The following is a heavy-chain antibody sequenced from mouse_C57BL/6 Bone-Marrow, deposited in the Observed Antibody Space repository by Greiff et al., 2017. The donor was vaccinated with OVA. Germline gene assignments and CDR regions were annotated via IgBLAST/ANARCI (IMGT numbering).Heavy chain of an antibody. CDR3: ARDGLLRYYFDY. J-gene: IGHJ2*01. Sequence: QVQLQQSGAELARPGASVKLSCKASGYTFTSYGISWVKQRTGQGLEWIGEIYPRSGNTYYNEKFKGKATLTADKSSSTAYMELRSLTSEDSAVYYCARDGLLRYYFDYWGQGTTLTVSS. CDR1: GYTFTSYG. D-gene: IGHD1-1*01. CDR2: IYPRSGNT. V-gene: IGHV1-81*01.